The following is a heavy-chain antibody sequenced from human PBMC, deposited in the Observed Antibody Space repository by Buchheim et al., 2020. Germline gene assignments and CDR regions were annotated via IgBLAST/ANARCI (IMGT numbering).Heavy chain of an antibody. V-gene: IGHV3-48*01. CDR1: GFTFSSYS. J-gene: IGHJ4*02. D-gene: IGHD3-3*01. Sequence: EVQLVESGGGLVQPGGSLRLSCAASGFTFSSYSMNWVRQAPGKGLEWVSYISSSSSTIYYADSVKGRFTISRDNAKNSLYLQMNSLRAEDTAVYYCARGGPGYYDFWSGYYSFDYWGQGTL. CDR2: ISSSSSTI. CDR3: ARGGPGYYDFWSGYYSFDY.